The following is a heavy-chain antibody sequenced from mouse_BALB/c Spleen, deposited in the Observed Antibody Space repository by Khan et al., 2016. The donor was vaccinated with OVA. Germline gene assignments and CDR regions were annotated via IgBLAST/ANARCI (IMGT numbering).Heavy chain of an antibody. Sequence: EVKLLESGPGLVKPSQSLSLTCTVTGYSITSAYAWNWIRQFPGDKLEWMGYITYSGSTNYNPSLKSRISITRDTSKNQFFLQLNSVTTEDTATYYCARGLRYFDYWGQGTTLTVSS. V-gene: IGHV3-2*02. D-gene: IGHD3-1*01. J-gene: IGHJ2*01. CDR3: ARGLRYFDY. CDR2: ITYSGST. CDR1: GYSITSAYA.